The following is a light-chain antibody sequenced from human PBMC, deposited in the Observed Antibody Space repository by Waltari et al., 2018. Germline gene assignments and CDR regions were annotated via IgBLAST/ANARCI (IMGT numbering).Light chain of an antibody. CDR1: RGYTYYA. V-gene: IGLV4-69*01. Sequence: QVALTQSPSASASLGASVKLTCTLRRGYTYYAIPWHQKRPGKGPRYLMRLNADCSHTMGDGLPHRFSGSSSGADRYLPISNLQSEDEADYYCQTWDSGIWVFGGGTKLTVL. CDR2: LNADCSH. CDR3: QTWDSGIWV. J-gene: IGLJ2*01.